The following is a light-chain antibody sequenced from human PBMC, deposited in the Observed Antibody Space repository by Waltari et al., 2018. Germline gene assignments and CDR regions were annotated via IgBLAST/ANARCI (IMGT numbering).Light chain of an antibody. CDR2: GAS. Sequence: EIVMMQSPATLSVSPGEGATLSCRASQSVRSRLACYQQNPGQTPRLLIDGASTRATGIPDRFSGSVSETEFTLTISSLQSEYFAVYYCQQYNDWPPTFGGGTKVEIK. CDR1: QSVRSR. V-gene: IGKV3D-15*01. J-gene: IGKJ4*01. CDR3: QQYNDWPPT.